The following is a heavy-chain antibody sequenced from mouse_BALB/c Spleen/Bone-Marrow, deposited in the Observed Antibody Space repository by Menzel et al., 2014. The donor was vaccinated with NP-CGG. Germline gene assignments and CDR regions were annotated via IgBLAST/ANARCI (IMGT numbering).Heavy chain of an antibody. CDR1: GYNFISYW. D-gene: IGHD1-3*01. V-gene: IGHV1S81*02. Sequence: QVQLQQSGAELVKPGASVKLSCKASGYNFISYWIHWVKQRPGQGLEWIGEINPGNGRTNYNEKFKNKATLTIDKSSSTAYMQLSRLTSEDSAVYYCARWGKGYFDVWGAGTTVTVSS. CDR3: ARWGKGYFDV. J-gene: IGHJ1*01. CDR2: INPGNGRT.